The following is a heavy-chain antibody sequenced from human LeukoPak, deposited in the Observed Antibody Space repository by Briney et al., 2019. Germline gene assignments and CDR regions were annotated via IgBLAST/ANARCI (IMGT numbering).Heavy chain of an antibody. D-gene: IGHD6-13*01. CDR2: ISGSGGST. Sequence: GGSLRLSCAASGFTFSSYAMSWVRQAPGKGLEWVSAISGSGGSTYYADSVKGRFTISRDNSKNTLYLQMNSLRAEDTAVYYCAKAVYSSSWYGMDAWGQGTTVTVSS. J-gene: IGHJ6*02. V-gene: IGHV3-23*01. CDR3: AKAVYSSSWYGMDA. CDR1: GFTFSSYA.